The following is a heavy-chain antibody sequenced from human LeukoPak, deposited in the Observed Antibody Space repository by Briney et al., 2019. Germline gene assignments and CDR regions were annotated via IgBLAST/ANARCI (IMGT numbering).Heavy chain of an antibody. CDR1: GFTFDDYA. Sequence: GGSLRLSCAASGFTFDDYAMHWVRQAPGKGLEWVSGISWNSGSIGYADSVKGRFTISRDNAKNSLYLQMNSLRAEDTALYYCAKDRGSGSPDAFDIWGQGTMVTVSS. D-gene: IGHD3-10*01. J-gene: IGHJ3*02. CDR3: AKDRGSGSPDAFDI. CDR2: ISWNSGSI. V-gene: IGHV3-9*01.